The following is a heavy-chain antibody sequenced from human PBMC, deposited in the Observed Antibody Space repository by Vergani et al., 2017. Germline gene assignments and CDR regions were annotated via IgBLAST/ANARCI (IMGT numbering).Heavy chain of an antibody. Sequence: QVQLQESGPGLVKPSETLSLTCAVSGFSIDNGYYWDWIRQPPGKGLEWIGSIYRTGRTHFNPSLTSRVTISVDTSNNHFSLRLNSLTAADTAVYYCARRSGIVYDIFSGTQYFFDFWGQGTLVTVSS. CDR3: ARRSGIVYDIFSGTQYFFDF. D-gene: IGHD3-9*01. CDR2: IYRTGRT. V-gene: IGHV4-38-2*01. CDR1: GFSIDNGYY. J-gene: IGHJ4*02.